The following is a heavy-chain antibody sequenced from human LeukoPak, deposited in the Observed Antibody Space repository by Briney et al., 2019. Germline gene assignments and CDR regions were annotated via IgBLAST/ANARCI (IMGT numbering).Heavy chain of an antibody. J-gene: IGHJ4*02. CDR1: GFAFSNYG. CDR2: ITGSGGTT. CDR3: AKLKEGATGYYFDY. V-gene: IGHV3-23*01. Sequence: PGGSLRLSCAASGFAFSNYGMNWVRQAPGKGLEWVSGITGSGGTTYYADSVKGRFTISRDNSKNTLYLQMNSLRAEDTAVYYCAKLKEGATGYYFDYWGQGTLVTVSS. D-gene: IGHD1-26*01.